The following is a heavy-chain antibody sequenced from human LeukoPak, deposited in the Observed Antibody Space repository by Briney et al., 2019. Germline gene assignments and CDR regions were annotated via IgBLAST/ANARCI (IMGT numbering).Heavy chain of an antibody. J-gene: IGHJ6*02. Sequence: SVKVSCKASGGTFSSYAISWVRQAPGQGLEWMGRIIPILGIANYAQKFQGRVTITADKSTSTAYMELSSLRSDDTAVYYCARGGYDFWSGMRGGYYYYGMDVWGQGTTVTVSS. CDR1: GGTFSSYA. CDR2: IIPILGIA. CDR3: ARGGYDFWSGMRGGYYYYGMDV. V-gene: IGHV1-69*04. D-gene: IGHD3-3*01.